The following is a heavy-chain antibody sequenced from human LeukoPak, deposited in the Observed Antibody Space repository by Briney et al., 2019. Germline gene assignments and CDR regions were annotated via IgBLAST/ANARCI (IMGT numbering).Heavy chain of an antibody. V-gene: IGHV3-23*01. CDR3: AKTGYGDYNYYFDY. CDR2: ISGSGGST. Sequence: PGGSLRLSCAASGFTFSSYAMSWVRQAPGKGLEWVSAISGSGGSTYYADSVKGRFAISRDNSKNTLYLQMNSLRAEDTAVYYCAKTGYGDYNYYFDYWGQGTLVTVSS. J-gene: IGHJ4*02. D-gene: IGHD4-17*01. CDR1: GFTFSSYA.